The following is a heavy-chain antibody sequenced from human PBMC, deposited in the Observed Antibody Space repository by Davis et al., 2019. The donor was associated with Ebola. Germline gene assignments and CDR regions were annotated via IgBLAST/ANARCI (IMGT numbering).Heavy chain of an antibody. D-gene: IGHD5-18*01. CDR1: GGTFSSYA. Sequence: AASVKVSCKASGGTFSSYAISWVRQAPGQGLEWMGWINPNSGGTNYAQKFQGWVTMTRDTSISTAYMELGRLRSDDTAVYYCARRAGYGRDDAFDIWGQGTMVTVSS. CDR2: INPNSGGT. V-gene: IGHV1-2*04. CDR3: ARRAGYGRDDAFDI. J-gene: IGHJ3*02.